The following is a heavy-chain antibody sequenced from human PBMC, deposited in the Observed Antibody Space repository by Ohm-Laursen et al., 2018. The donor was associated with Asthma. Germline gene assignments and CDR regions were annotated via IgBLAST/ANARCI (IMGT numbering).Heavy chain of an antibody. CDR3: AREQYYYDSSGYYLGY. D-gene: IGHD3-22*01. V-gene: IGHV3-30-3*01. CDR1: GFTFSSYG. CDR2: ISYDGSNK. Sequence: SLRLSCAASGFTFSSYGMHWVRQAPGKGLEWVAVISYDGSNKYYADSVKGRFTISRDNSKNTLYLQMNSLRAEDTAVYYCAREQYYYDSSGYYLGYWGQGTLVTVSS. J-gene: IGHJ4*02.